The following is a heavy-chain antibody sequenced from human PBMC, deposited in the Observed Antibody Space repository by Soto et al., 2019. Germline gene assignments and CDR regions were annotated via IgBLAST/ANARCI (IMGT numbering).Heavy chain of an antibody. J-gene: IGHJ3*02. V-gene: IGHV3-30-3*01. CDR3: ARGSGWYESSDAFDI. CDR2: ISYDGSNK. D-gene: IGHD6-19*01. CDR1: GFTFSIYA. Sequence: QVQLVASGGGVVQPGRSLRLSCAASGFTFSIYAMHWVRQAPGKGLEWVAVISYDGSNKYYADSVKGRFTISRYNSKNTLYLPMTRLRAADTAAYSGARGSGWYESSDAFDIWGKGTMVTFSS.